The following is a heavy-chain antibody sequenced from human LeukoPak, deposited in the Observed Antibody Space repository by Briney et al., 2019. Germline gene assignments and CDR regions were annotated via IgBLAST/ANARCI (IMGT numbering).Heavy chain of an antibody. Sequence: ASVTVSCKASGGTLSSYAISWVRQAPGQGLEWMGGIIPIFGTANYAQKFQGRVTITADESTSTAYMELSSLRSEDTAVYYCARLAAAGRVYFDYWGQGTLVTVSS. V-gene: IGHV1-69*01. CDR3: ARLAAAGRVYFDY. J-gene: IGHJ4*02. D-gene: IGHD6-13*01. CDR1: GGTLSSYA. CDR2: IIPIFGTA.